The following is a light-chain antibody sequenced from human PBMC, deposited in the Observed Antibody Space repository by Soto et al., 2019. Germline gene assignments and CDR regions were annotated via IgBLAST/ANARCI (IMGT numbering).Light chain of an antibody. CDR1: QDIRKD. J-gene: IGKJ3*01. CDR2: AAS. Sequence: IQMTQSPSSLSASVGDRVTITCRASQDIRKDLAWYQQKSGKAPKLLISAASSLQSGVPSRFSGSGSGTDFTLTISSLQPEDFATYYCQQSYSTLTFGPGTKVDIK. V-gene: IGKV1-39*01. CDR3: QQSYSTLT.